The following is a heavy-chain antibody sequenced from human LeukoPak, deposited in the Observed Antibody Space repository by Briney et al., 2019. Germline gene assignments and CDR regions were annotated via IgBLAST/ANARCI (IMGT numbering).Heavy chain of an antibody. D-gene: IGHD6-13*01. Sequence: ESLKISCKGSGYSFTSYGISWVRQAPGQGLEWMGWISAYNGNTNYAQKLQGRVTMTTDTSTSTAYMELRSLRSDDTAVYYCARDSDSSSWSPFDYWGQGTLVTVSS. CDR2: ISAYNGNT. V-gene: IGHV1-18*01. CDR1: GYSFTSYG. CDR3: ARDSDSSSWSPFDY. J-gene: IGHJ4*02.